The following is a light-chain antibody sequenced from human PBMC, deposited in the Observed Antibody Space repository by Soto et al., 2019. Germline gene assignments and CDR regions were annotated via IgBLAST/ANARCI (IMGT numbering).Light chain of an antibody. CDR3: QQYGSSPRT. CDR1: QSVTYDQ. V-gene: IGKV3-20*01. J-gene: IGKJ1*01. Sequence: EIVLTQSPDTLSLSPGERATLSCRASQSVTYDQLAWYRQTPGQAPRLLIYGASSRAAGIPDRFSGSGSGTDFTLTISSLEPEDFAVYYCQQYGSSPRTFGQGTKVDIK. CDR2: GAS.